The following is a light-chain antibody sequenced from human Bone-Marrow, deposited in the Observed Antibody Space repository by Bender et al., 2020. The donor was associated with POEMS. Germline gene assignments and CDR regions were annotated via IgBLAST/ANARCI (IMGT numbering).Light chain of an antibody. CDR1: SSDIGDHDY. V-gene: IGLV2-14*03. J-gene: IGLJ3*02. CDR2: DVT. Sequence: QSALTQPASVSGSPGQSITISCTGTSSDIGDHDYVSWYQQHPGTAPKLMIYDVTNRPWGISSRFSGSKSGNTASLTISVLQAEDEADYYCCSYEGLNWVFGGGTKLTIL. CDR3: CSYEGLNWV.